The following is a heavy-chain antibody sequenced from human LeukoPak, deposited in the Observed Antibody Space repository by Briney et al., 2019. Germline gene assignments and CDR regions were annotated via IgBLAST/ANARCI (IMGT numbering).Heavy chain of an antibody. CDR1: GFTFSSYA. CDR3: ARSSMPYCGGDCYFDY. V-gene: IGHV3-30*04. J-gene: IGHJ4*02. Sequence: GGSLRLSCAASGFTFSSYAMHWVRQAPGKGLEWVAVISYDGSNKYYADSVKGRFTISRDNSKNTLYLQMNSLRAEVTAVYYCARSSMPYCGGDCYFDYWGQGTLVTVSS. CDR2: ISYDGSNK. D-gene: IGHD2-21*02.